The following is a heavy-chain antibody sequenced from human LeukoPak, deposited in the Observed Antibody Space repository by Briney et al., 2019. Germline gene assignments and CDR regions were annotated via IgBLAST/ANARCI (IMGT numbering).Heavy chain of an antibody. CDR3: ARDPRTYYYDSSGFDY. J-gene: IGHJ4*02. CDR2: INSDGSST. Sequence: GGSLRLSCAASGFTFSSYWMHWVRQAPGKGLVWVSRINSDGSSTSYADSVKGRFTISRDNAKNTLYLQMDSLRAEDTAVYYCARDPRTYYYDSSGFDYWGQGTLVTVSS. D-gene: IGHD3-22*01. V-gene: IGHV3-74*01. CDR1: GFTFSSYW.